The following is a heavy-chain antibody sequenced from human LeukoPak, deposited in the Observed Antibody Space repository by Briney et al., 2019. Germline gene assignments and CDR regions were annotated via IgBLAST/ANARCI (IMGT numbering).Heavy chain of an antibody. D-gene: IGHD1-26*01. CDR2: SRNKANSYST. CDR3: GVGASIANYYSYMDV. Sequence: GGSLRLSCAASGFTSSDHYMDWVRQAPGKGLEWIGRSRNKANSYSTEYAASVKGRFTISRDESENSLYLQMNGLKTEDTAVYYCGVGASIANYYSYMDVWGEGTTVTVSS. CDR1: GFTSSDHY. J-gene: IGHJ6*03. V-gene: IGHV3-72*01.